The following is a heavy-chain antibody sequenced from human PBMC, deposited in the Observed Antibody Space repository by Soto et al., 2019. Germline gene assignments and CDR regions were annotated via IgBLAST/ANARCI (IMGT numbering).Heavy chain of an antibody. D-gene: IGHD2-15*01. J-gene: IGHJ4*02. CDR3: ARTLGYCSGGSCYPLHFDY. V-gene: IGHV4-30-4*01. Sequence: SETLSLTCTVSGGSISSGDYYWSWIRQPPGKGMEWIGYIYYSGSTYYNPSLKSRVTISVDTSKNQFSLKLSSVTAADTAVYYCARTLGYCSGGSCYPLHFDYRGQGTLVTVSS. CDR2: IYYSGST. CDR1: GGSISSGDYY.